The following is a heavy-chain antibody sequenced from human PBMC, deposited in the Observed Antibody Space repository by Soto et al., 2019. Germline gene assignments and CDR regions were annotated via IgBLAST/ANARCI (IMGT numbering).Heavy chain of an antibody. CDR1: GGSFSGYY. CDR2: INHSGST. J-gene: IGHJ5*02. V-gene: IGHV4-34*01. D-gene: IGHD2-2*01. Sequence: SETLSLTCAVYGGSFSGYYWSWIRQPPGKGLEWIGEINHSGSTNYNPSLKSRVTISVDTSKNQFSLKLSSVTAADTAVYYCARAPLRYCSSISCYARATNWFDPWGQGTLVTVSS. CDR3: ARAPLRYCSSISCYARATNWFDP.